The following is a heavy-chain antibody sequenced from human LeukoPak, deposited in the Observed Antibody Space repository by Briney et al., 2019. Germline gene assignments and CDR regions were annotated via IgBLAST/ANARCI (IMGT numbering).Heavy chain of an antibody. CDR2: IKSKTDGGTT. Sequence: GGSLRLSCAASGFTFNNAWVSWVRQAPGKGLEWVGRIKSKTDGGTTDYAAPVKGRFTISRDDSKNTLYLQMNSLKTEDTAVYYCTTAVGYYGSGTYYPLEYWGQGTPVTVSS. D-gene: IGHD3-10*01. CDR1: GFTFNNAW. CDR3: TTAVGYYGSGTYYPLEY. V-gene: IGHV3-15*01. J-gene: IGHJ4*02.